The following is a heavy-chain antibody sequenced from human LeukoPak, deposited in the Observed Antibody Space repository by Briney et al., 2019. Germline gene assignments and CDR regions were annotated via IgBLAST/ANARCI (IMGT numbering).Heavy chain of an antibody. CDR3: ASQGYSGYKRDAFDI. V-gene: IGHV1-8*01. CDR2: MNPNSGNT. CDR1: GYTFTSYD. Sequence: ASVKVSCKASGYTFTSYDINWVRQATGQGPEWMGWMNPNSGNTGYAQKFQGRVTMTRNTSISTAYMELGSLRSEDTAVYYCASQGYSGYKRDAFDIWGQGTMVTVSS. D-gene: IGHD5-12*01. J-gene: IGHJ3*02.